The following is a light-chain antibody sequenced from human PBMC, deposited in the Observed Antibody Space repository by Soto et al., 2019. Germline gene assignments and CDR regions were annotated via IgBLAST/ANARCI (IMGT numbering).Light chain of an antibody. J-gene: IGKJ5*01. CDR2: GAS. CDR3: PQYDYWQLS. V-gene: IGKV3D-15*01. Sequence: EVVMTQSPATLSVSPGERATLSCRASQSVSSNLAWYQQRPGQSPRLLIYGASTRASGIPARISGSGSGTEFTLTISSLQSEDFAVYYCPQYDYWQLSFGQGTRLEI. CDR1: QSVSSN.